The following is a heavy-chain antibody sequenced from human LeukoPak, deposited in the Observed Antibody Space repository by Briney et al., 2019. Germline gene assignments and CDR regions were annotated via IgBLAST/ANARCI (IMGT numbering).Heavy chain of an antibody. V-gene: IGHV3-53*01. D-gene: IGHD3-22*01. CDR2: IYSGGST. J-gene: IGHJ4*02. CDR3: ARDPYYDSSGYLD. Sequence: GGSLRLSCAASGFNFDDYGMSWVRQAPGKGLEWVSVIYSGGSTYYADSVKGRFTISRDNSKNTLYLQMNSLRAEDTAVYYCARDPYYDSSGYLDWGQGTLVTVSS. CDR1: GFNFDDYG.